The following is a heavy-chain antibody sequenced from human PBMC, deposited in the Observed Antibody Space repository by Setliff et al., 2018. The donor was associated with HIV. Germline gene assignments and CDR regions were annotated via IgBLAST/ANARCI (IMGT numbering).Heavy chain of an antibody. CDR3: ARIRGVIADASDI. Sequence: ASVKVSCKASGYTFTGYYMHWVRQAPGQGLEWMGWINAGNGNTKYSQKFQGRVTMTRDTSTSTAYMELTSLRSDGTAVYYCARIRGVIADASDIWGQGTMVTVSS. D-gene: IGHD3-10*01. CDR2: INAGNGNT. CDR1: GYTFTGYY. V-gene: IGHV1-2*02. J-gene: IGHJ3*02.